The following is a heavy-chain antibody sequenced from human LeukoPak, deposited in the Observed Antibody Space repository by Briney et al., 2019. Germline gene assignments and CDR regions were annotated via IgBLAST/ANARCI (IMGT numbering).Heavy chain of an antibody. CDR1: GFIFSNYW. J-gene: IGHJ4*02. CDR3: AGGTGWLIDH. V-gene: IGHV3-7*04. CDR2: IKQDGSET. D-gene: IGHD6-19*01. Sequence: GGSLRLSCVTSGFIFSNYWMNWVRQAPGKGLEWVANIKQDGSETYYVDAVKGRFTISRDNARNSLSLQMNSLRDEDTAVYFCAGGTGWLIDHWGQGTLVTVSS.